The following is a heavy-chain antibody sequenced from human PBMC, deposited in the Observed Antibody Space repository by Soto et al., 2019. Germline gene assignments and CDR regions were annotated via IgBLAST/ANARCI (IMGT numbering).Heavy chain of an antibody. D-gene: IGHD1-1*01. Sequence: SETLSLTCTVSGGSGSSGSYYWSWIRQPPGKGLEWIGYLYYRGSTNYTPSLKSRVTISVDTSKNQFSLKLSSVTAADTAVYYGARVQSNRVRYYYNGIVVWGQGTTGTVS. J-gene: IGHJ6*02. CDR3: ARVQSNRVRYYYNGIVV. V-gene: IGHV4-61*01. CDR1: GGSGSSGSYY. CDR2: LYYRGST.